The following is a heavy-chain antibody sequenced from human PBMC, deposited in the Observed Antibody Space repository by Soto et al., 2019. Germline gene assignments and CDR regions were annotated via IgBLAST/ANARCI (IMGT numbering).Heavy chain of an antibody. V-gene: IGHV3-11*06. CDR3: ARDGGEVIPAAIGGGYGMDV. D-gene: IGHD2-2*01. J-gene: IGHJ6*02. CDR1: GLTFSDYY. Sequence: QVQLVESGGGLVKPGGSLRLSCAASGLTFSDYYMSWIRQAPGKGLEWISYISGSNIYTNYADSVKGRFTISRDNANNSLYLQMDSLRVEDTAVYYCARDGGEVIPAAIGGGYGMDVWGQGTTVTVSS. CDR2: ISGSNIYT.